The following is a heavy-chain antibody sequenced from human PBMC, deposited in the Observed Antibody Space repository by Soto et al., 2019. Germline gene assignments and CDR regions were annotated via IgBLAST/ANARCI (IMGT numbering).Heavy chain of an antibody. J-gene: IGHJ5*01. D-gene: IGHD3-10*01. V-gene: IGHV4-61*01. CDR1: RGSVSSDLFY. CDR2: IYNSRST. CDR3: AREKRAGNWFDS. Sequence: QVQLQESGPGLLRPSETLSLTCAVSRGSVSSDLFYWSWIRQPPGKGLEWIGYIYNSRSTNYNTSLKSRVTMSLDTPNNQFFLKLTSVTAADTAVYYGAREKRAGNWFDSWGQGTLVTVSS.